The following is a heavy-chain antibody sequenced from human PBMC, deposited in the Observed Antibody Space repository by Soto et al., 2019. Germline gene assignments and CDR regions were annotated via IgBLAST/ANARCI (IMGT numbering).Heavy chain of an antibody. CDR3: AISPGHGDYVPSFDY. Sequence: QVQLVQSGTELRKPGASVRVSCKTSGYAFTSYGINWVRQAPGQGLEWMGWISTYNGNTNYAQSLQGRVTLTTDTCTSTAYLELRSLRSDDTAVYFCAISPGHGDYVPSFDYWGQGSLVVVSS. V-gene: IGHV1-18*01. J-gene: IGHJ4*02. D-gene: IGHD4-17*01. CDR2: ISTYNGNT. CDR1: GYAFTSYG.